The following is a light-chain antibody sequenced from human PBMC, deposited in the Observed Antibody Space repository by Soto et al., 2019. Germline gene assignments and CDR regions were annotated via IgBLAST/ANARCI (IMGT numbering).Light chain of an antibody. J-gene: IGKJ4*01. CDR3: QQRSNCPLT. Sequence: EIVLTQSPATLSLSPGERATLSCRASQSVSSYLAWYQQKPGQAPRLLIYDASNRAPGIPARFSGSGSGTDFTLTISSLEPEDFAVYYCQQRSNCPLTFGGGTKLEIK. V-gene: IGKV3-11*01. CDR1: QSVSSY. CDR2: DAS.